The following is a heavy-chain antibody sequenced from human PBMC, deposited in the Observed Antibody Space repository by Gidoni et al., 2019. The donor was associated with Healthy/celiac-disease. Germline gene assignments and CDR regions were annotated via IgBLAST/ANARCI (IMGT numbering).Heavy chain of an antibody. V-gene: IGHV1-69*01. D-gene: IGHD6-13*01. J-gene: IGHJ6*02. CDR2: IIPIFGTA. CDR3: ARFGMAAGIDNNYYYYGMDV. Sequence: QVQLVQSGAEVKKPWSSVKVSCKASGGTFSSYAISRVRQAPGQGLEWMGGIIPIFGTANYAQKFQGRVTITADESTSTAYMELSSLRSEDTAVYYCARFGMAAGIDNNYYYYGMDVWGQGTTVTVSS. CDR1: GGTFSSYA.